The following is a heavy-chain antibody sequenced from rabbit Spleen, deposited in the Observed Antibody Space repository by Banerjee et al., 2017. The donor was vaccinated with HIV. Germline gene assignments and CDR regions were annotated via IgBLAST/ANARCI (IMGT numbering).Heavy chain of an antibody. CDR3: ARNANGGWDL. D-gene: IGHD4-1*01. CDR2: IYPVFGIT. V-gene: IGHV1S29*01. Sequence: QEQLKESGGGLVTPAGTLTLTCTASGSDISNYAISWVRQAPGKGLEWIGDIYPVFGITNYANWVKGRFTISSDNAQNTVDLQMNSLTPADTAIYFCARNANGGWDLWGQGTLVTVS. J-gene: IGHJ6*01. CDR1: GSDISNYA.